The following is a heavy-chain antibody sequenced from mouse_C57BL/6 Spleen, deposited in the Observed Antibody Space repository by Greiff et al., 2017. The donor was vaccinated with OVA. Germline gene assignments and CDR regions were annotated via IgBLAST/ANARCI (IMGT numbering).Heavy chain of an antibody. CDR1: GYTFTSYW. V-gene: IGHV1-61*01. CDR2: IYPSDSET. Sequence: QVQLQQPGAELVRPGSSVKLSCKASGYTFTSYWMDWVKQRPGQGLEWIGNIYPSDSETHYNQKFKDKATLTVDKSSSTAYMQLSSLTSEDSAVYYCARERDYCGSSYWYFDVWGTGTTVTVSS. CDR3: ARERDYCGSSYWYFDV. D-gene: IGHD1-1*01. J-gene: IGHJ1*03.